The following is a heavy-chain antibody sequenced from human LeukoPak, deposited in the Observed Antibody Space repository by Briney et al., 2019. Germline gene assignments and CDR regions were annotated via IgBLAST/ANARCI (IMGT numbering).Heavy chain of an antibody. D-gene: IGHD6-13*01. CDR1: GYTFTSYD. CDR2: MNPNSGNT. CDR3: AVGYSSSWGFDP. V-gene: IGHV1-8*02. Sequence: ASVKVSCKASGYTFTSYDINWVRQATGQGLEWMGWMNPNSGNTGYAQKFQGRVTMTRDMSTSTVYMELSSLRSEDTAVYYCAVGYSSSWGFDPWGQGTLVTVSS. J-gene: IGHJ5*02.